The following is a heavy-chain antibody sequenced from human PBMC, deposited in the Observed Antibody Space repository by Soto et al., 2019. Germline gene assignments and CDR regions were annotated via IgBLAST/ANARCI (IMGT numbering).Heavy chain of an antibody. CDR3: ASRANWFDP. CDR2: IYYSGGT. Sequence: PPETLSLTCTVSGGSVSSGSYYWSWIRQPPGKGLEWIGYIYYSGGTNYNPSLRSRVTISVDTSKNQFSLKLSSVTAADTAVYYCASRANWFDPWGQGTLVTVSS. CDR1: GGSVSSGSYY. J-gene: IGHJ5*02. V-gene: IGHV4-61*01.